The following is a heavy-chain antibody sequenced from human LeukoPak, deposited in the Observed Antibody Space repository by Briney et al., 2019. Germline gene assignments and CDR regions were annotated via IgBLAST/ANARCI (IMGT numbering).Heavy chain of an antibody. V-gene: IGHV3-7*01. D-gene: IGHD6-19*01. Sequence: GGSLRLSCAASGFTFSNFWMSWVRQAPGKGLEWVANINRDGSEKNYVDSVKGRFTISRDNAKNSLYLQMDSLRAEDTAVYYCARGSDSSGWYYCGMDVWGQGTTVTVSS. CDR3: ARGSDSSGWYYCGMDV. CDR1: GFTFSNFW. CDR2: INRDGSEK. J-gene: IGHJ6*02.